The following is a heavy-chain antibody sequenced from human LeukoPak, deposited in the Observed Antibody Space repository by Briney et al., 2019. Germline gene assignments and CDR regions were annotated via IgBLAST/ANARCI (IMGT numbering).Heavy chain of an antibody. CDR3: ARGLDSGYDLGNWFDP. CDR1: GYTFTSYA. D-gene: IGHD5-12*01. V-gene: IGHV7-4-1*02. J-gene: IGHJ5*02. CDR2: INTNTGNP. Sequence: GASVKVSCKASGYTFTSYAMNWVRQAPGQGLEWMGWINTNTGNPTYAQGFTGRFVFSLDTSVSTAYLQISSLKAEDTAVYYCARGLDSGYDLGNWFDPWGQGTLVTASS.